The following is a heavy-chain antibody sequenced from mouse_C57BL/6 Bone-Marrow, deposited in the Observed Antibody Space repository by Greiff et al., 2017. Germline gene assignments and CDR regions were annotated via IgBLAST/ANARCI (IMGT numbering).Heavy chain of an antibody. V-gene: IGHV2-6*01. Sequence: QVQLKASGPGLVAPSQSLSITCTVSGFSLTSYGVDWVRQSPGKGLEWLGVIWGVGSTNYNSALKSRLSISKDNSKSQVFLNMNSLQTDDSAMYYCASLNWDGFAYWGQGTLVSVSA. CDR2: IWGVGST. D-gene: IGHD4-1*01. J-gene: IGHJ3*01. CDR3: ASLNWDGFAY. CDR1: GFSLTSYG.